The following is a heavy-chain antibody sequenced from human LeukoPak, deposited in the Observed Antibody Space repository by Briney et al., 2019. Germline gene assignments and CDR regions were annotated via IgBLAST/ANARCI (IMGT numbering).Heavy chain of an antibody. J-gene: IGHJ4*02. V-gene: IGHV3-7*01. D-gene: IGHD6-19*01. CDR3: ARDQWLADY. CDR1: GFSLSSYW. CDR2: IKQGGSET. Sequence: AGGSLRPSCVASGFSLSSYWMSWVRQAPGKGLEWVANIKQGGSETYYVDSVKGRFTISRDDAKNLVYLQMNSLRVEDTAVYFCARDQWLADYWGQGTLVTVSS.